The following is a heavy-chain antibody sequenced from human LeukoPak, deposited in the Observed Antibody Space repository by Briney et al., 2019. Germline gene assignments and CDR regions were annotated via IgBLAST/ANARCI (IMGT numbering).Heavy chain of an antibody. CDR3: ATSHGSGSPVDY. D-gene: IGHD1-26*01. V-gene: IGHV1-18*01. Sequence: RASVTVSCKASGYTFTSYGISWVRQAPGQGLEWMGWISAYNGNTNYAQKLQGRVTMTEDTSTDTAYMELSNLRSEDTAVYYCATSHGSGSPVDYWGQGTLVTVSS. CDR2: ISAYNGNT. CDR1: GYTFTSYG. J-gene: IGHJ4*02.